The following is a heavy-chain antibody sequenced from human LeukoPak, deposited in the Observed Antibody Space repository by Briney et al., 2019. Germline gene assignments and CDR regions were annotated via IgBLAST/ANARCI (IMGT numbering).Heavy chain of an antibody. J-gene: IGHJ4*02. V-gene: IGHV3-53*01. D-gene: IGHD3-22*01. CDR3: AYLDSSGYYYGRLRY. CDR2: ISNGNNA. CDR1: GFTFSTNY. Sequence: HTGGSLRLSCAASGFTFSTNYLSWVRQAPGKGLQWVSVISNGNNAYYADSVKGRFTVSRDNSKNTLYLHMNSLRAEDTAVYFCAYLDSSGYYYGRLRYWGQGTPVTVSS.